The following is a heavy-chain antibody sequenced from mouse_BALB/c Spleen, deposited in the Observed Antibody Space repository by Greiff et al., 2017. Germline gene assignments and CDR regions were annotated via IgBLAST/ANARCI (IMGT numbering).Heavy chain of an antibody. CDR2: ISSGGSYT. J-gene: IGHJ4*01. CDR3: ARQGAGTAAMDY. Sequence: EVQLVESGGDLVKPGGSLKLSCAASGFTFSSYGMSWVRQTPDKRLEWVATISSGGSYTYYPDSVKGRFTISRDNAKNTLYLQMSSLKSEDTAMYYCARQGAGTAAMDYWGQGTSVTVSS. V-gene: IGHV5-6*01. D-gene: IGHD4-1*01. CDR1: GFTFSSYG.